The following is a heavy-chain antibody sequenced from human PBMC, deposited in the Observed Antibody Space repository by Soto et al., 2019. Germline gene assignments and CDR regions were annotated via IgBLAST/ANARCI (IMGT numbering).Heavy chain of an antibody. Sequence: RTASGYAFTGYGISWVRQAPGQALEWMGWISAYNGNTNYAQKLQARVTMTTDTSTSTACMELRRLRSDDTAVYSCARDEDAAMPHFFDYWG. CDR3: ARDEDAAMPHFFDY. J-gene: IGHJ4*01. CDR2: ISAYNGNT. CDR1: GYAFTGYG. D-gene: IGHD5-18*01. V-gene: IGHV1-18*04.